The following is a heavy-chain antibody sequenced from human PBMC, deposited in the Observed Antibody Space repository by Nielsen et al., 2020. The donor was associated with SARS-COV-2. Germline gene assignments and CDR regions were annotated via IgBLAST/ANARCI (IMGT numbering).Heavy chain of an antibody. CDR2: INQSGST. Sequence: SETLSLTCAVYGGSFSGYSWTWICQPPGKGLEWIGEINQSGSTNYNPSLKSRVTISVDTSKSQFSLRLSSVTAADTAVYYCARLRDSGSGTYPRHNWFDPWGQGTLVTVSS. CDR3: ARLRDSGSGTYPRHNWFDP. V-gene: IGHV4-34*01. J-gene: IGHJ5*02. D-gene: IGHD3-10*01. CDR1: GGSFSGYS.